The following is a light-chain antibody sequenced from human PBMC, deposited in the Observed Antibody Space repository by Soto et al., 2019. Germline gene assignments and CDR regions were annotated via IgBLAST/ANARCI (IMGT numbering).Light chain of an antibody. CDR3: QQYNNWPYT. CDR2: GAS. J-gene: IGKJ2*01. Sequence: EIVMTQSPATLSVSPGERATLSCRASQSVSSKLAWYQQKRGQAPRLLIYGASTRATGIPARFSGSGSGTEFTLTISSLQSEDFAVYYCQQYNNWPYTFGQGTKLEIE. V-gene: IGKV3-15*01. CDR1: QSVSSK.